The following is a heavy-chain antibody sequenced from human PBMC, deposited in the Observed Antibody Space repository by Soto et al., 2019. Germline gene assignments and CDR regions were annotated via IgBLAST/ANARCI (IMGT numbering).Heavy chain of an antibody. D-gene: IGHD3-22*01. CDR2: ISGSGGST. Sequence: EVQLLESGGGLVQPGGSLRLSCAASGFTFSSYAMSWVRQAPGNGLECVSAISGSGGSTYYADSVKGRFTISRDNSKHTLYLQMNCVRAEDTAVYYCAKNFYYNDVSGFHWSQGALVPVSS. J-gene: IGHJ4*02. V-gene: IGHV3-23*01. CDR3: AKNFYYNDVSGFH. CDR1: GFTFSSYA.